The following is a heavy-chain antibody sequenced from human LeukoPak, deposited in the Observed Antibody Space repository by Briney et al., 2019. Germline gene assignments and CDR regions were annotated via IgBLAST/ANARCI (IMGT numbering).Heavy chain of an antibody. V-gene: IGHV3-48*01. CDR1: GFTFRSYA. Sequence: GGSLRLSCAASGFTFRSYAMNWVRQAPGKGLGWISYISGSGSTIYYADSVQGRFTISRDNAENSLYLQMNSLRAEDTAVYFCAKEQQWLVLDYWGQGTLVTVSS. CDR3: AKEQQWLVLDY. J-gene: IGHJ4*02. CDR2: ISGSGSTI. D-gene: IGHD6-19*01.